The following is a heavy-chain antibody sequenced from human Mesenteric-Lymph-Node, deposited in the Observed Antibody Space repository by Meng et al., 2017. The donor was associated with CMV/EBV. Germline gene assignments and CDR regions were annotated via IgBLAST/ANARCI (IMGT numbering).Heavy chain of an antibody. V-gene: IGHV3-23*01. D-gene: IGHD2-8*02. J-gene: IGHJ4*02. Sequence: GGSLRLSCEASGFAFSSHAMSWVRQAPGRGLEWVSGFSRDGESTYYADSVRGRFTISRDNSKNTLYLQMNSLRAEDTAVYYCTRGCYTGGTCYPFDWWGQGTQVTVSS. CDR3: TRGCYTGGTCYPFDW. CDR1: GFAFSSHA. CDR2: FSRDGEST.